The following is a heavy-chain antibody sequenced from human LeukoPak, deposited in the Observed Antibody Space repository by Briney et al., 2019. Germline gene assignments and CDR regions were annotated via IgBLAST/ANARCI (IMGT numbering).Heavy chain of an antibody. CDR3: AKGGWLDD. Sequence: PGGSLRLSCAASGFNFNNYDMTWARQAPGKGLEWVSTITGRSDKTYYTDSVKGRFVTSRDNSKDTLYLQMNSLRAEDTALYYCAKGGWLDDLGQGALVTVSS. CDR1: GFNFNNYD. CDR2: ITGRSDKT. J-gene: IGHJ4*02. D-gene: IGHD6-19*01. V-gene: IGHV3-23*01.